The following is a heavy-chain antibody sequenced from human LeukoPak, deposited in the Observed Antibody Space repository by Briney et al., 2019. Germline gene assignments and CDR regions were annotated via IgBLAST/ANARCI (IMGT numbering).Heavy chain of an antibody. V-gene: IGHV3-7*01. D-gene: IGHD6-19*01. J-gene: IGHJ6*03. Sequence: GGSLRLSCAASRFTFSNYWMHWVRQAPGKGLEWVAHIKQDGSDKYYVDSVKGRFTISRDNAKNSLYLQMNSLRAEDTAVYYCARDNSGWYGHYYYYMDVWGKGTTVTVSS. CDR1: RFTFSNYW. CDR2: IKQDGSDK. CDR3: ARDNSGWYGHYYYYMDV.